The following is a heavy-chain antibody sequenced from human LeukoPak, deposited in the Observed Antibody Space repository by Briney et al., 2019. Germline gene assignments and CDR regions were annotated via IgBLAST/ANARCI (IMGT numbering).Heavy chain of an antibody. D-gene: IGHD6-13*01. CDR1: GGSISNFY. CDR3: AAHSSSWSPYYSYFALNV. J-gene: IGHJ6*02. V-gene: IGHV4-59*01. CDR2: IYSSGST. Sequence: SSETLSLTCTVSGGSISNFYWSWIRQPPGKGLEWIGYIYSSGSTNYNPSLKSRVTMSEDTSKNPVSLKLRSVTAADAAVYYCAAHSSSWSPYYSYFALNVWGQGTTVTVSS.